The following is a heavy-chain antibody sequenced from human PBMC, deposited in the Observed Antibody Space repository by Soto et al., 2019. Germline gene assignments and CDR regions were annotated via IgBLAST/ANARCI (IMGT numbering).Heavy chain of an antibody. CDR2: IYPGDSDT. D-gene: IGHD3-22*01. CDR1: GYSFTSYW. Sequence: PGESLKISCKGSGYSFTSYWIGWVRQMPGKGLEWMGIIYPGDSDTRYSPSFQGQVTISADKSISTAYLQLSSVTVADTAFYYCAGGGSIVVATRRLMDVWGKGTTVTVSS. V-gene: IGHV5-51*01. CDR3: AGGGSIVVATRRLMDV. J-gene: IGHJ6*03.